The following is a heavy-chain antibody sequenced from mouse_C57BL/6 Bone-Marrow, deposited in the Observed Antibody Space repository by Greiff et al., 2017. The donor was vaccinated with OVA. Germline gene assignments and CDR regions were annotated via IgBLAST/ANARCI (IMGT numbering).Heavy chain of an antibody. J-gene: IGHJ2*01. Sequence: EVKLVESGGGLVKPGGSLKLSCAASGFTFSDYGMHWVRQAPEKGLEWVAYISRGSSTIYYADTVKGRFTISIDNAKNTLFLQMTSLRSEDTAMYYCAKDRAYYFDYWGQGTTLTVAS. CDR2: ISRGSSTI. D-gene: IGHD3-1*01. V-gene: IGHV5-17*01. CDR1: GFTFSDYG. CDR3: AKDRAYYFDY.